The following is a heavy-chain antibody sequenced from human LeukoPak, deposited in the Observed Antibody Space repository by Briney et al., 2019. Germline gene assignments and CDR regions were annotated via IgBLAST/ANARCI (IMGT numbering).Heavy chain of an antibody. CDR2: MNPNSGNT. V-gene: IGHV1-8*01. D-gene: IGHD3-22*01. Sequence: ASVKVSCKASGYTFTSYDINWVRQATGQGLEWMGWMNPNSGNTGYAQKFQGRVTMTRDTSISTAFMELSSLRSEDTAVYYCATWYFYDSSGYSVLDYWGQGTLVTVSS. CDR3: ATWYFYDSSGYSVLDY. J-gene: IGHJ4*02. CDR1: GYTFTSYD.